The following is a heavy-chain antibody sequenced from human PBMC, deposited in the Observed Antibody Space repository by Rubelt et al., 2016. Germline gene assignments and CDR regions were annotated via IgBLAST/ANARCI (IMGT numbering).Heavy chain of an antibody. CDR3: ATPGGYCSGGSCYPGNSLHY. J-gene: IGHJ4*02. V-gene: IGHV3-23*04. CDR1: GFTFSNAW. CDR2: ISGSGGST. Sequence: EVQLVESGGGLVKPGGSLRLSCAASGFTFSNAWMSWVRQAPGKGLEWVSAISGSGGSTYYADSVKGRFTISRDNSKNTLYLQMNSLGAEDTAVYYCATPGGYCSGGSCYPGNSLHYWGQGTLVTVSS. D-gene: IGHD2-15*01.